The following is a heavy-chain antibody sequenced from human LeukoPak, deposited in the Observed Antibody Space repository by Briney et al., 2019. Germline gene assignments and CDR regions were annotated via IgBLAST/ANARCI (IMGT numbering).Heavy chain of an antibody. V-gene: IGHV3-21*01. CDR1: GFTFSSYN. CDR3: ARDREVVFDY. CDR2: ISSSSSYI. Sequence: GGSLRLSCAASGFTFSSYNMNWVRQAPGKGLEWVSSISSSSSYIYYADSVKGRFTISRDNAKNSLYLQMNSLRAEDTAVYYCARDREVVFDYWGQGTLVTVSS. J-gene: IGHJ4*02. D-gene: IGHD1-26*01.